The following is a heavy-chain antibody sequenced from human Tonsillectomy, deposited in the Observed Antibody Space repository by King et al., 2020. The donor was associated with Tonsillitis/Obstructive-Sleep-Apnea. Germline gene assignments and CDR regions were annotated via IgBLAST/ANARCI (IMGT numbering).Heavy chain of an antibody. CDR1: GGSISSGGYY. D-gene: IGHD3-22*01. CDR2: IYYSGST. V-gene: IGHV4-31*01. Sequence: QLQESGPGLVKPSQTLSLTCTVSGGSISSGGYYWSWIRQHPGKGLEWIGYIYYSGSTYYNPSLKSLVTISVDTSKNQFSLKLSSVTAADTAVYYCARRVRQKEYFDLWGRGTLVTVSS. J-gene: IGHJ2*01. CDR3: ARRVRQKEYFDL.